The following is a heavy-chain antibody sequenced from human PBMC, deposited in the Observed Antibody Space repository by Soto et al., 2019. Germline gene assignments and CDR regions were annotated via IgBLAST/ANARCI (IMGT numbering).Heavy chain of an antibody. CDR3: ARDVFSGAYGFTNHFFDF. V-gene: IGHV3-30-3*01. D-gene: IGHD3-10*01. CDR1: GFTLSSYA. J-gene: IGHJ4*02. Sequence: PGGSLRLSCAASGFTLSSYAIHWVRQAPGKGQEWVAVISYDGSNKYYADSVKGRFTISRDNSKNTLYLQMNSLRAEDTALFYCARDVFSGAYGFTNHFFDFWSQGTLVIGSS. CDR2: ISYDGSNK.